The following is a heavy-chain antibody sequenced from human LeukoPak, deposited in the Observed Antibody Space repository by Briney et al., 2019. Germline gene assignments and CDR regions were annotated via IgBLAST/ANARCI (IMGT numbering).Heavy chain of an antibody. V-gene: IGHV1-69*05. Sequence: GASVKVSCKASGGTFSSYAISWVRQAPGQGLEWMGRIIPIFGTVNYAQKFQGRVTITTDESTSTAYMELSSLRSEDTAVYYCARVRGHCTNGVCYTGGYYYMDVWGKGTTVTVSS. CDR1: GGTFSSYA. D-gene: IGHD2-8*01. CDR2: IIPIFGTV. CDR3: ARVRGHCTNGVCYTGGYYYMDV. J-gene: IGHJ6*03.